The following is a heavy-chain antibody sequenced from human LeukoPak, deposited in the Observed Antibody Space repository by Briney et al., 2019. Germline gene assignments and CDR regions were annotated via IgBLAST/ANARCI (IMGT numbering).Heavy chain of an antibody. V-gene: IGHV3-30*04. CDR2: ISNDGSHK. CDR3: ARDPNRLADYGGDYFDH. D-gene: IGHD4-23*01. Sequence: GGSLRLSCAASGFPFSSYSMHWVRQAPGNGLEWVAVISNDGSHKYYTDSVKGRFIISRDNSKNTLSLQMNTLRPDDTAVFYCARDPNRLADYGGDYFDHWGQGTLVTVSS. CDR1: GFPFSSYS. J-gene: IGHJ4*02.